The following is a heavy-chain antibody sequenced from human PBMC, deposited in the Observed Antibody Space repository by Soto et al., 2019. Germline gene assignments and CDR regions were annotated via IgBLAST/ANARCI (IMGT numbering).Heavy chain of an antibody. V-gene: IGHV1-2*06. D-gene: IGHD3-10*01. J-gene: IGHJ6*02. CDR1: GYIFTDYY. CDR2: INPNSGGT. Sequence: ASVKVSCKASGYIFTDYYMHWVRQAPGQELGWMGRINPNSGGTNYAQKFQGRVTMTTDTSTSTAYMELRSLRSDDTAVYYCARDVESIAIIIGNFRYYYYYGMDVWGQGTTVTVSS. CDR3: ARDVESIAIIIGNFRYYYYYGMDV.